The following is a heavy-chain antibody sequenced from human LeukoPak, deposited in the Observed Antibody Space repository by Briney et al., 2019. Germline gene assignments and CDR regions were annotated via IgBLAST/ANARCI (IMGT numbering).Heavy chain of an antibody. Sequence: PGGSLRLSCAASGFTFSSYGMHWVRQAPGKGLEWVAVISYDGSNKYYADSVKGRFTISRDNSKNTLYLQMNSLRAEGTAVYYCAKGRGNYYDSSGYYDANFDYWGQGTLVTVSS. CDR2: ISYDGSNK. D-gene: IGHD3-22*01. V-gene: IGHV3-30*18. CDR3: AKGRGNYYDSSGYYDANFDY. CDR1: GFTFSSYG. J-gene: IGHJ4*02.